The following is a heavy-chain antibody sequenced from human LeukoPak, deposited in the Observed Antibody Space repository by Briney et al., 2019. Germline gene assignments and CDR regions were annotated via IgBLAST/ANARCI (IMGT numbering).Heavy chain of an antibody. D-gene: IGHD7-27*01. J-gene: IGHJ4*02. V-gene: IGHV3-64D*06. CDR1: GFTFSSDA. Sequence: GGSLRLSCSASGFTFSSDAMHWVRQAPGKGLEYVSSITSNGDTTYYTDSVKGRFTISRDNSKNTLYLQMSSLRAEDTAVYYCLKDRLGTGDYWGQGTLVSVSS. CDR2: ITSNGDTT. CDR3: LKDRLGTGDY.